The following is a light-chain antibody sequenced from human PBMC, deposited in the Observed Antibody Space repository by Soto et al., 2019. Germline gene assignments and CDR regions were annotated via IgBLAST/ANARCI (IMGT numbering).Light chain of an antibody. CDR3: CSYAGSSLYV. V-gene: IGLV2-23*01. J-gene: IGLJ1*01. CDR1: SSDVGSYNL. CDR2: EGS. Sequence: QSALTQPASVSGSPGQSITISCTGTSSDVGSYNLVSWYQQHPGKAPKLMIYEGSKRPSGVSNRFSGSKSGNTASLTISGLQSEDEAYYYCCSYAGSSLYVFGTRTKVTVL.